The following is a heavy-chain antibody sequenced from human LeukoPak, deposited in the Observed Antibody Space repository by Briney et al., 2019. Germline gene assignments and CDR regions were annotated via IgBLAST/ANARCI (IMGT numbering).Heavy chain of an antibody. V-gene: IGHV1-58*01. CDR3: AASVTAEDIVVVPALEP. J-gene: IGHJ5*02. Sequence: SVTVSCTASGFTFTSSAVQWVRQARGQRLEWIGWIVVGSGNTNYAQKFQERVTITRDMSTSTAYMELSSLRSEDTAVYYCAASVTAEDIVVVPALEPWGQGTLVTVSS. CDR1: GFTFTSSA. CDR2: IVVGSGNT. D-gene: IGHD2-2*01.